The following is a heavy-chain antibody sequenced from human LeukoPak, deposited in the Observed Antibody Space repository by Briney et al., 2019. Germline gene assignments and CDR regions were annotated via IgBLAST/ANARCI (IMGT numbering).Heavy chain of an antibody. D-gene: IGHD4-17*01. J-gene: IGHJ1*01. V-gene: IGHV4-34*01. CDR3: ARGRISTVTNFQH. CDR2: INHSGST. CDR1: GGSFSGYY. Sequence: PSETLSLTCAVYGGSFSGYYWSWIRQPPGKGLEWIGEINHSGSTNYNPSLKSRVTISVDTSKNQFSLKLSSVTAADTAVYYCARGRISTVTNFQHWGQGTLVTVSS.